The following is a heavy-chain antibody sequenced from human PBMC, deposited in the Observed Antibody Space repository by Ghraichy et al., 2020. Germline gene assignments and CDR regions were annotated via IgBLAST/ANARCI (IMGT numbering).Heavy chain of an antibody. CDR3: AKGPYGSDYYGMDV. D-gene: IGHD3-10*01. J-gene: IGHJ6*02. V-gene: IGHV3-23*01. CDR2: ISGSGGRT. Sequence: LSLTCAASGFTFSSYAMSWVRQAPGKGLEWVSSISGSGGRTYNADSVKGRFTISRDTSKNTLYLQMNSLRAEDTAVYYCAKGPYGSDYYGMDVWGQGTTVTVSS. CDR1: GFTFSSYA.